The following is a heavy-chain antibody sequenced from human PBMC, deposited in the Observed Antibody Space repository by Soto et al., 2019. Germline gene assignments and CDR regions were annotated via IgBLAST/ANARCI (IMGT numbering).Heavy chain of an antibody. CDR2: IRPHNFNT. Sequence: QVHLEQSGAEVKKPGDSVKVSCKASGYTFTHFYITWVRQAPGQGLEWMGAIRPHNFNTNFAQEFQGRVTLTTDTSTNTAYMELRSLTSDDTAVYYCARDEGGYDILTGYYKAHHFDYWGQGVLVTVSS. V-gene: IGHV1-18*01. D-gene: IGHD3-9*01. CDR1: GYTFTHFY. CDR3: ARDEGGYDILTGYYKAHHFDY. J-gene: IGHJ4*02.